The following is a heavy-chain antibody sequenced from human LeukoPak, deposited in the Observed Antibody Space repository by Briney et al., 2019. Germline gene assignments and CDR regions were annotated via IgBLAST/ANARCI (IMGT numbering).Heavy chain of an antibody. D-gene: IGHD4-17*01. V-gene: IGHV3-74*01. J-gene: IGHJ4*02. CDR1: GFTFSSYW. Sequence: PGGSLRLSCAASGFTFSSYWMHWVRQAPGKGLVWVSRSNSDGSSTNYADSVKGRFTISSDNAKNTLYLQMNSLRAEDTAVYYCARGGDYPFDYWGQGTLVTVSS. CDR3: ARGGDYPFDY. CDR2: SNSDGSST.